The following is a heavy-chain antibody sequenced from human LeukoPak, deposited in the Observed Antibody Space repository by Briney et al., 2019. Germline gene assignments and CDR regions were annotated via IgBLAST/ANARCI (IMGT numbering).Heavy chain of an antibody. CDR3: ARLDRGGYYYYMDV. V-gene: IGHV4-34*01. CDR2: INHSGST. D-gene: IGHD3-16*01. Sequence: PSETLSLTCAVYGGSFSGYYWSWIRQPPGKGLEWIGEINHSGSTNYNPSLKSRVTISVDTSKNQFSLKLSFVTAADTAVYYCARLDRGGYYYYMDVWGKGTTVTVSS. J-gene: IGHJ6*03. CDR1: GGSFSGYY.